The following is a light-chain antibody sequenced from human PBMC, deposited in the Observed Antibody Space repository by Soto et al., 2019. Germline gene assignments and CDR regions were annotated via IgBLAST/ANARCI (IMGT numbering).Light chain of an antibody. CDR1: QTISSW. Sequence: DIQMTQSPSTLSGSVGDRVTTTCRASQTISSWLAWYQQKPGKAPKLLIYKASTLKSGVPSRFSGSGSGTEFTLTISSLQPDHFATYYCQHYNSYSEAFGQGTKVDI. J-gene: IGKJ1*01. CDR3: QHYNSYSEA. CDR2: KAS. V-gene: IGKV1-5*03.